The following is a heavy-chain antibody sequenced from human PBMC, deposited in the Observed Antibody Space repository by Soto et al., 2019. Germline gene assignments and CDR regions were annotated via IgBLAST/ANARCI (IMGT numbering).Heavy chain of an antibody. CDR3: ARDSRLRLGELSLGY. CDR2: IQSDGSSP. CDR1: GFTFNYYW. D-gene: IGHD3-16*02. Sequence: GGSLRLSCVASGFTFNYYWMHWVRQAPGKGLVWVSRIQSDGSSPDYVDSVKGRFTISRDNSKNTLYLQMNSLRAEDTAVYYCARDSRLRLGELSLGYWGQGTLVTVSS. J-gene: IGHJ4*02. V-gene: IGHV3-74*01.